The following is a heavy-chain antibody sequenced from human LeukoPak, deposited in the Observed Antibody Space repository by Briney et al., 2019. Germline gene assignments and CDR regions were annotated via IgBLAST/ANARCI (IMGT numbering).Heavy chain of an antibody. D-gene: IGHD3-22*01. CDR3: ARHGSSGYYYHTSRYFDY. CDR2: IYYSGST. CDR1: GGSISSYY. V-gene: IGHV4-59*08. J-gene: IGHJ4*02. Sequence: PSETLSLTCTVSGGSISSYYWSWIRQPPGKGLEWIGYIYYSGSTNYNPSLKSRVTISVDTSKNQFSLKLSSVTAADTAVYYCARHGSSGYYYHTSRYFDYWGQGTLVTVSS.